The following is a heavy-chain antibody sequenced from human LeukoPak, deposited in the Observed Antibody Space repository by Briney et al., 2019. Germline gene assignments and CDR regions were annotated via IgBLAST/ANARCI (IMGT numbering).Heavy chain of an antibody. V-gene: IGHV4-4*07. CDR2: IYTSGST. J-gene: IGHJ4*02. CDR1: GGSISSYY. CDR3: ARHRRYSSSWFPLDFDY. Sequence: SETLSLTCTDSGGSISSYYWSWIRQPAGKGLEWIGRIYTSGSTNYNPSLKSRVTMSVDTSKNQFSLKLSSVTAADTAVYYCARHRRYSSSWFPLDFDYWGQGTLVTVSS. D-gene: IGHD6-13*01.